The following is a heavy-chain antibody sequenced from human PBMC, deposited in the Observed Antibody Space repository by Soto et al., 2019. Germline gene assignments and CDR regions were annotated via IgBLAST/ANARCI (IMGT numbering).Heavy chain of an antibody. D-gene: IGHD3-3*01. CDR3: ARSYPNTIFGVVPSRGLDV. CDR2: IHNTGDT. Sequence: SETLSHTCLDKGGSISSNYWHLIRHPSVLGLEWIGYIHNTGDTNFNPSLKNRVIISVDTSKNQFSLRLSSVTAADTAVYYCARSYPNTIFGVVPSRGLDVWGQETTVTVSS. CDR1: GGSISSNY. J-gene: IGHJ6*02. V-gene: IGHV4-59*01.